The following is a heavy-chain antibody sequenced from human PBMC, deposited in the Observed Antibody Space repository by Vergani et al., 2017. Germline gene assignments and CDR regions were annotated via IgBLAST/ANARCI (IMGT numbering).Heavy chain of an antibody. V-gene: IGHV3-11*06. Sequence: QVQLVESGGGLVKPGGSLRLSCAASGFTFSDYYMSWIRQAPGKGLEWVSYISSSSSYTNYADSVKGRFTISRDNAKNSLYLQMNSLRAEDTAVYYCARIFDYYDSSGYPFDYWGQGTLVTVSS. CDR1: GFTFSDYY. CDR3: ARIFDYYDSSGYPFDY. J-gene: IGHJ4*02. CDR2: ISSSSSYT. D-gene: IGHD3-22*01.